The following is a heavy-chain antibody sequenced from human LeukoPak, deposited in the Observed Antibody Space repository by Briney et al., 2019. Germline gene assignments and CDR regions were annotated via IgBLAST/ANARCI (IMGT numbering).Heavy chain of an antibody. CDR3: ARGYSSGWVGFDY. J-gene: IGHJ4*02. V-gene: IGHV1-18*03. D-gene: IGHD6-19*01. CDR1: GYPFTSFG. Sequence: ASVRVSCRASGYPFTSFGISWVRQAPGQGLEWMGWISGYNGKTKYADNLQGRVTMTTDTSTSTAYMELGSLRSDDMAVYYCARGYSSGWVGFDYWGQGTLVTVSS. CDR2: ISGYNGKT.